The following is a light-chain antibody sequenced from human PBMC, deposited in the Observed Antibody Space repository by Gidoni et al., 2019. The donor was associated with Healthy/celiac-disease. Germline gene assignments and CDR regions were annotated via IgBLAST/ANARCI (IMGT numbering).Light chain of an antibody. CDR1: SGSIASND. V-gene: IGLV6-57*02. CDR2: EDN. J-gene: IGLJ2*01. CDR3: QSYDSSNQVV. Sequence: NFMLTQPHSVSESPGKTVTISCTGSSGSIASNDVQWSQQRPGSAPTTVIYEDNQRPPGVPDRFSGSIDSSSNSASLTISGLKTEDEADYYCQSYDSSNQVVFGGGTKLTVL.